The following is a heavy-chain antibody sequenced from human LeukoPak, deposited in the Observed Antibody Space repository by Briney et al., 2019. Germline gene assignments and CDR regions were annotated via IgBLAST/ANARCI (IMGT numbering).Heavy chain of an antibody. D-gene: IGHD5-12*01. Sequence: GGSLRLSCAASGFTFSSYGMHWVRQAPGKGLERVAVIWYDGSNKYYADSVKGRFTISRDNSKNTLYLQMNSLRAEDTAVYYCARDLVGDGYNYQAFDIWGQGTMVTVSS. CDR3: ARDLVGDGYNYQAFDI. CDR1: GFTFSSYG. J-gene: IGHJ3*02. V-gene: IGHV3-33*01. CDR2: IWYDGSNK.